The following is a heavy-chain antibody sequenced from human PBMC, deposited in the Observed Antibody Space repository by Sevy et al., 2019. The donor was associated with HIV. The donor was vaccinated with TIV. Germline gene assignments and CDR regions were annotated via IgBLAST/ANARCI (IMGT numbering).Heavy chain of an antibody. D-gene: IGHD2-15*01. CDR3: VRDGLASATDFDY. CDR2: IKEDGSDK. Sequence: GGSLRLSCEVSGFTFSNYWMTWVRQAPGKGLEWVANIKEDGSDKYYGDSVKGRFSLSRDNAKNPLYLQLDSLRAEDTAVYYCVRDGLASATDFDYWGQGTLVTVSS. CDR1: GFTFSNYW. J-gene: IGHJ4*02. V-gene: IGHV3-7*01.